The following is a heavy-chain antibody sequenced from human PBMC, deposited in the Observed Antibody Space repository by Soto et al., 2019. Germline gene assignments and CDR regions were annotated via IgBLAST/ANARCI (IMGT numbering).Heavy chain of an antibody. D-gene: IGHD3-22*01. J-gene: IGHJ4*02. CDR1: GFTFSSYA. CDR3: AKSLAAIYYYDSSGYYDY. Sequence: GGSLRLSCAASGFTFSSYAMSWVRQAPGKGLEWVSVISGSGGSTYYADSVKGRFTISRDNSKNTLYLQMNSLRAEDTAVYYCAKSLAAIYYYDSSGYYDYWGQGTLVTVSS. V-gene: IGHV3-23*01. CDR2: ISGSGGST.